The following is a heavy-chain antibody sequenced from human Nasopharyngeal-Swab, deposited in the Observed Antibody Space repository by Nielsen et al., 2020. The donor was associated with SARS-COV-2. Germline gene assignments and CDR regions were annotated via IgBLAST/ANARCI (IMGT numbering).Heavy chain of an antibody. CDR3: ARVSRYYDIFTGYYSADGLDV. Sequence: VRQAPGKGLEWVANIKQDGSEKYYVDSVKGRFTISRDNAKNSLYLQMNSLRAEDTAVYYCARVSRYYDIFTGYYSADGLDVWGQGTTVTVSS. D-gene: IGHD3-9*01. CDR2: IKQDGSEK. J-gene: IGHJ6*02. V-gene: IGHV3-7*01.